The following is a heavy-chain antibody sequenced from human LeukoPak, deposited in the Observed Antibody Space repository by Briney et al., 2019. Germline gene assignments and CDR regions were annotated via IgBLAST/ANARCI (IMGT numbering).Heavy chain of an antibody. Sequence: ASVKVSCKASGYTFTGYYMHWVRQAPGQGLEWMGWINPNSGGTNYAQKFRGRVTMTRDTSTSTAYMELRSLRSDDTAVYYCARVYYGSGSYYYMDVWGKGTTVTVSS. CDR3: ARVYYGSGSYYYMDV. D-gene: IGHD3-10*01. J-gene: IGHJ6*03. CDR2: INPNSGGT. CDR1: GYTFTGYY. V-gene: IGHV1-2*02.